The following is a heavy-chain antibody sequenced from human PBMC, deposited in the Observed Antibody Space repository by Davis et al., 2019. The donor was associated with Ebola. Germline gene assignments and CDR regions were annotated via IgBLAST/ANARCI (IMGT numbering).Heavy chain of an antibody. D-gene: IGHD5-24*01. Sequence: GESLKISCAASGFTFSSYGMHWVRQAPGKGLEWVAVISYDGSNKYYADSVKGRFTISRDNAQNSLYLQMNSLRDEDTAVYYCAPTQEIDYWGQGTLVTVSS. V-gene: IGHV3-30*03. J-gene: IGHJ4*02. CDR1: GFTFSSYG. CDR2: ISYDGSNK. CDR3: APTQEIDY.